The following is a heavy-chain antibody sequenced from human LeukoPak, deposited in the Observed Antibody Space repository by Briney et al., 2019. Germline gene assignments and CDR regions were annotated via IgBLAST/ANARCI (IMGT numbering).Heavy chain of an antibody. CDR3: AKDITHGGSFRRVATGFDY. V-gene: IGHV3-9*01. CDR1: GFTFDDYA. CDR2: ISWNSDSV. J-gene: IGHJ4*02. Sequence: GGSLRLSCAASGFTFDDYAMHWVRQAPGKGLEWVSGISWNSDSVGYADSVKGRFTISRDNAKNSLYLQMNSLRAEDTALYYCAKDITHGGSFRRVATGFDYWGQGTLVTVSS. D-gene: IGHD2-21*02.